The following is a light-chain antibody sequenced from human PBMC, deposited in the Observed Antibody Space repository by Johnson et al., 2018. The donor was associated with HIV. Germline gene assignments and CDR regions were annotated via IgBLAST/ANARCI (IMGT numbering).Light chain of an antibody. CDR3: GTWDSSLSAGV. CDR2: AKN. Sequence: QPVLTQPPSVSAAPGQKVTISCSGSSYNIGNNYVSWYQQLPGTAPKLLIYAKNKRPSGIPDRFSGSKSGTSATLGITGLQTGDEADYYCGTWDSSLSAGVFGTGTKVTVL. CDR1: SYNIGNNY. V-gene: IGLV1-51*01. J-gene: IGLJ1*01.